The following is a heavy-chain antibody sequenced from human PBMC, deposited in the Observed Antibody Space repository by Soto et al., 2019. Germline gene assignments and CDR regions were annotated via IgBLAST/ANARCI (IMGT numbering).Heavy chain of an antibody. D-gene: IGHD2-2*01. J-gene: IGHJ6*03. V-gene: IGHV4-59*01. CDR2: IYHSGST. Sequence: SETLSLTCTVSGGSISNYYWSWIRQPPGKGLEWNGYIYHSGSTNFNPSLKSRITISVDTSKNQFSLRLSSVTAADTAVYYCARVSWGEYCSTTSCHNYSYYYYMDVWGKGTTVTVSS. CDR1: GGSISNYY. CDR3: ARVSWGEYCSTTSCHNYSYYYYMDV.